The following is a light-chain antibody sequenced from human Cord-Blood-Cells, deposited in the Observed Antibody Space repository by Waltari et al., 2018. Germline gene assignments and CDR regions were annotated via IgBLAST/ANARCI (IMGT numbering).Light chain of an antibody. CDR3: QQYGSSPYT. CDR1: QSVSSSY. CDR2: GAS. Sequence: EIVLTQSPGTLSLSPGERATLSCRASQSVSSSYLAGYQQKPGQAPRLLIYGASSRATGSPDRFSGSGSGTDFTLTISRLEPEDFAVYYCQQYGSSPYTFGQGTKLEIK. J-gene: IGKJ2*01. V-gene: IGKV3-20*01.